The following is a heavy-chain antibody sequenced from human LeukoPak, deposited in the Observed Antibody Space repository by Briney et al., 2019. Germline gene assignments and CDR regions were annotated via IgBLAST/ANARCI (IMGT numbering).Heavy chain of an antibody. CDR3: ARARRGYSYGSPPNNWFDP. CDR1: GGSFSGYY. D-gene: IGHD5-18*01. V-gene: IGHV4-34*01. Sequence: SETLSLTCAVYGGSFSGYYWSWIRQPPGKGLEWIGEINHSGGTKYNPSLKSRVTISVDTSKNQFSLKLSSVTAADTAMYYCARARRGYSYGSPPNNWFDPWGQGTLVTVSS. CDR2: INHSGGT. J-gene: IGHJ5*02.